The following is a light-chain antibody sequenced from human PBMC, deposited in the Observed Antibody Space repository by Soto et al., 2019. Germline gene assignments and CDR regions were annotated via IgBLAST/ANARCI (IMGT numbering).Light chain of an antibody. V-gene: IGLV2-14*03. Sequence: QSALTQPASVSGSPGQSITISCTGTSSDVGGSNHVSWYQQHPDKAPRLMIYDVTNRPSGVSNRFSGSKSGNTASLTISGLQAEDEADYDCSSYTTIRTVKVGGGTMLAVL. CDR3: SSYTTIRTVK. J-gene: IGLJ2*01. CDR2: DVT. CDR1: SSDVGGSNH.